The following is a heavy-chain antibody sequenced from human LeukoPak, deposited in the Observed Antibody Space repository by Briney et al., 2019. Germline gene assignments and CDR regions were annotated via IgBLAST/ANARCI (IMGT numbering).Heavy chain of an antibody. V-gene: IGHV1-18*01. Sequence: EASVKVSCKASGYTFTGYGISWVRQAPGQGLEWMGWISAYNGNTNYAQKLQGRVTMTTATSTSTAYMELRSLRSDDTAVYYCAREGLGSGWYEAYYWGQGTLVTVSS. CDR3: AREGLGSGWYEAYY. CDR1: GYTFTGYG. J-gene: IGHJ4*02. D-gene: IGHD6-19*01. CDR2: ISAYNGNT.